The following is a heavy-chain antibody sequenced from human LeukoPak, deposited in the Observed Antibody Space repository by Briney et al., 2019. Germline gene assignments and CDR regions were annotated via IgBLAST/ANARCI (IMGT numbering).Heavy chain of an antibody. D-gene: IGHD3-10*01. J-gene: IGHJ4*02. CDR2: INPNSGGT. CDR1: GYTFTSYD. Sequence: ASVKVSCKASGYTFTSYDINWVRQAPGQGLEWMGWINPNSGGTNYAQKFQGRVTMTRDTSTSTVYMELSSLRSEDTAVYYCARNQGVRGWDNNLVDYWGQGTLVTVSS. V-gene: IGHV1-8*01. CDR3: ARNQGVRGWDNNLVDY.